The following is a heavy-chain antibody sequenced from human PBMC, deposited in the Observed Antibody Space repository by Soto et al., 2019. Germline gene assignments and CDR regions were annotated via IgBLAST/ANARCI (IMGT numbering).Heavy chain of an antibody. CDR3: ARDPHEFWTSYWFDP. Sequence: ASVKVSCKASGYTFTSYAMHWVLQAPVQGLELMGWISAYDGKTTYAEKFQGRVTLTTDTSTSTAYMELRSLRSDDTAIYYCARDPHEFWTSYWFDPWGQGTPVTVSS. V-gene: IGHV1-18*01. CDR2: ISAYDGKT. CDR1: GYTFTSYA. D-gene: IGHD3-3*01. J-gene: IGHJ5*02.